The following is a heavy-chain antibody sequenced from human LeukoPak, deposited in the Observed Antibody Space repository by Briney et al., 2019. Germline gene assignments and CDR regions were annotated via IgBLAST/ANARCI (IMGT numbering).Heavy chain of an antibody. CDR3: AKDDLEWLFVAQTGNYFDY. J-gene: IGHJ4*02. CDR1: GFTFSSYG. CDR2: IRYDGNNK. Sequence: AGGSLRLSCATSGFTFSSYGMHWVRQAPGKGLEWVTFIRYDGNNKYYADSVKGRFTISRDNSKNTLYLQMNSLRAEDTAVYYCAKDDLEWLFVAQTGNYFDYWGQGTLVTVSS. D-gene: IGHD3-3*01. V-gene: IGHV3-30*02.